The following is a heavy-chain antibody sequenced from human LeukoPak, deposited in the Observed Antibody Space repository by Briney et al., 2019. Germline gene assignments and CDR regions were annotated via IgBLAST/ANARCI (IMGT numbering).Heavy chain of an antibody. V-gene: IGHV4-39*01. Sequence: PSETLSLTCTVSGGSNSSSFYYWGWIRQPPGKGLEWIGSIYYSGSTYYNPSLKSRVTISVDTSKNQFSLKLSSVTAADTAVYYCARHAGLRSPYDYWGQGTLVTVSS. J-gene: IGHJ4*02. CDR1: GGSNSSSFYY. CDR3: ARHAGLRSPYDY. D-gene: IGHD3-16*01. CDR2: IYYSGST.